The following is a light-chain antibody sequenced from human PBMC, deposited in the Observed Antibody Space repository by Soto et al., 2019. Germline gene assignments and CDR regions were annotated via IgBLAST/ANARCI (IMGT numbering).Light chain of an antibody. J-gene: IGKJ4*01. V-gene: IGKV1-5*01. CDR2: DAS. CDR1: QSISSW. Sequence: IQMTQSPSTLSASVGDRVTITCRASQSISSWLAWYQQKPGKAPKLLIYDASSLESGVTSRFSGSGSGTEFTLSNSSLQPDDFATYYCQQYNSYVTFCGGNKVEIK. CDR3: QQYNSYVT.